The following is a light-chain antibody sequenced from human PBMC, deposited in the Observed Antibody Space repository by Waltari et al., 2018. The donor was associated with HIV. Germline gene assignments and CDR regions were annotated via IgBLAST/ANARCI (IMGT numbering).Light chain of an antibody. J-gene: IGLJ2*01. CDR1: NRHIGTSDS. CDR3: SSFANRDGFYVL. CDR2: EVT. V-gene: IGLV2-8*01. Sequence: QSALTQPPSASGSPGQSVTLSCTGPNRHIGTSDSVSWYQQHPGKAPKLVISEVTKRPSGVSDRFSGSKSGNTAFLTVSGLQAEDEADYYCSSFANRDGFYVLFGGGTRLTVL.